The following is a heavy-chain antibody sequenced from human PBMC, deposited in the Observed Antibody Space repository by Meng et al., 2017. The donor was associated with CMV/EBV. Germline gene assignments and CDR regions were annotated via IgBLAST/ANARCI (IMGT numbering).Heavy chain of an antibody. D-gene: IGHD2-2*01. CDR3: ARSGYCSSTSCYEGWFDP. CDR1: GFTFSGSA. Sequence: GESLKISCAASGFTFSGSAMHWVRQASGKGLEWVGRIRSKANSYATAYAASVKGRFTISRDNPKNTLYLQMNSLRAEDTAVYYCARSGYCSSTSCYEGWFDPWGQGTLVTVSS. CDR2: IRSKANSYAT. J-gene: IGHJ5*02. V-gene: IGHV3-73*01.